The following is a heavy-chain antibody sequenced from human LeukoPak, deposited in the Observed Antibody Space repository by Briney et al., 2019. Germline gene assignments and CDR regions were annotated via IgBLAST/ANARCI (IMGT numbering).Heavy chain of an antibody. CDR3: VRYGSDYGMDV. J-gene: IGHJ6*04. CDR2: IYHSGST. Sequence: SETLSLTCAVSGYSISSGYYWGWIRQPPGKGLEWIGSIYHSGSTYYNPSLKSRVTISVDTSKNQFSLKLSSVTAADTAVYYCVRYGSDYGMDVWGKGTTVTVSS. CDR1: GYSISSGYY. D-gene: IGHD3-10*01. V-gene: IGHV4-38-2*01.